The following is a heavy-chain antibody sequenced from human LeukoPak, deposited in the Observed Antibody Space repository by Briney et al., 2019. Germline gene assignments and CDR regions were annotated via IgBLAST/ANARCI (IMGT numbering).Heavy chain of an antibody. Sequence: TPSETLSLTCSVSGYSISDGSYWNWIRQSPGKGLEWIGSVYHSGSTFYSPSLKSRVTMSVDTSKNQFSLKLSSVTAAGVVVYYCARDPDIGYWGQGTLVIVPS. D-gene: IGHD2-15*01. J-gene: IGHJ4*02. CDR3: ARDPDIGY. V-gene: IGHV4-38-2*02. CDR1: GYSISDGSY. CDR2: VYHSGST.